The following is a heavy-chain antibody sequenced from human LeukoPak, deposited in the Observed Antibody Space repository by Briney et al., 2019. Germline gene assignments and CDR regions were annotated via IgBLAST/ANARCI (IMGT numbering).Heavy chain of an antibody. CDR2: ISNRDGSST. CDR1: GFSFPDYV. CDR3: TTRVGGTPDY. V-gene: IGHV3-23*01. D-gene: IGHD1-26*01. J-gene: IGHJ4*02. Sequence: AGGSLRLSCVGSGFSFPDYVMTWVRQAPGKGLEWVSAISNRDGSSTDYADSVKGRFTISRDNSKNTVYLQMNSVRAEDTAVYYCTTRVGGTPDYWGLGTLVTVSS.